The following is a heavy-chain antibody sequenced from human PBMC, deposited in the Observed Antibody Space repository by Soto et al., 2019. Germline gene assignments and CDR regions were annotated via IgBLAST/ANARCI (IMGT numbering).Heavy chain of an antibody. CDR2: ISYEGREK. CDR3: VKDKGAAAGFDY. D-gene: IGHD6-13*01. Sequence: QVHLVESGGGVVQPGRSLRLSCAASGFTFSNNGMHWVRQAPGKGLEWVGVISYEGREKYYADSVKGRFTISRDNSKNTLYLQKDTRRAEDTAIYYCVKDKGAAAGFDYWGQGILVTVSS. CDR1: GFTFSNNG. V-gene: IGHV3-30*18. J-gene: IGHJ4*02.